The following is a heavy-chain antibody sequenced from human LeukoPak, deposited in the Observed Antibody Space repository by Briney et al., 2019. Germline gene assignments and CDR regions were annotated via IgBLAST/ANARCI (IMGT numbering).Heavy chain of an antibody. J-gene: IGHJ6*03. CDR3: ARDGWFEAVAGYYYYYYMDV. CDR2: ISGSGGST. Sequence: GGSLRLSCAASGFTFSSCAMSWVRQAPGKGLEWVSAISGSGGSTYYADSVKGRFTTSRDNSKNTLYLQMGSLRAEDMAVYYCARDGWFEAVAGYYYYYYMDVWGKGTTVTVSS. CDR1: GFTFSSCA. V-gene: IGHV3-23*01. D-gene: IGHD6-19*01.